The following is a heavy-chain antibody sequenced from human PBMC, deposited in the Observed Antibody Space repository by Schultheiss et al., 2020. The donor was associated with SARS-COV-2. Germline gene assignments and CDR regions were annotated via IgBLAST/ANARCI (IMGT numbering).Heavy chain of an antibody. D-gene: IGHD2-2*01. CDR3: ARYAAAMMYMDV. Sequence: GGSLRLSCAPSGFTFSNSAMHWVRQSPGKGLEWVSAISGSGGSTYYADSVKGRFTISRDNAKNALYLEMSSLRGEDTAVYYCARYAAAMMYMDVWGKGTTVTVSS. V-gene: IGHV3-23*01. CDR1: GFTFSNSA. J-gene: IGHJ6*03. CDR2: ISGSGGST.